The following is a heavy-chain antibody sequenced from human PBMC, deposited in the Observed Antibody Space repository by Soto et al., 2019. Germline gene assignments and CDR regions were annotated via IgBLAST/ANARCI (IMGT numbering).Heavy chain of an antibody. CDR1: GGTFSSYA. V-gene: IGHV1-69*01. CDR3: AKGDIVVVVADLYGMDV. D-gene: IGHD2-15*01. CDR2: IIPIFGTA. Sequence: QVQLVQSGAEVQKPGSSVKVSCKASGGTFSSYAISWVRQAPGQGLEWMGGIIPIFGTANYAQKFQGRVTITADESTSTAYMELSSLRSEDTAVYYCAKGDIVVVVADLYGMDVWGQGTTVTVSS. J-gene: IGHJ6*02.